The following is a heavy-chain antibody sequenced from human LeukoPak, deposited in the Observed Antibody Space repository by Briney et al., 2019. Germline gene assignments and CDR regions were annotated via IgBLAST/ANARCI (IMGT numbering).Heavy chain of an antibody. Sequence: SETLSLTCTVSGGSISSSSYYWGWIRQPPGKGLEWIGSIYYSGSTYYNPSLKSRVAISVDTSKNQFSLRLNSVTAADTAMYYCAKSGGYGLIDYWGQGTRVTVSS. CDR3: AKSGGYGLIDY. J-gene: IGHJ4*02. D-gene: IGHD6-25*01. CDR1: GGSISSSSYY. V-gene: IGHV4-39*01. CDR2: IYYSGST.